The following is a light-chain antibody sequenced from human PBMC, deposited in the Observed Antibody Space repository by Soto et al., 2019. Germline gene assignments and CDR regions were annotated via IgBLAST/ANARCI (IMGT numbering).Light chain of an antibody. CDR2: SAS. CDR1: QSVGNNY. V-gene: IGKV3-20*01. CDR3: QQYAGSPLT. Sequence: ENVLTQSPDTLSLSPGERAIISCRASQSVGNNYLGWFQQKPGRAPRLVIYSASNRATGVPDRFSGSGSGTDFTLTISRREPEDFAVYYCQQYAGSPLTFGGGTKVEI. J-gene: IGKJ4*01.